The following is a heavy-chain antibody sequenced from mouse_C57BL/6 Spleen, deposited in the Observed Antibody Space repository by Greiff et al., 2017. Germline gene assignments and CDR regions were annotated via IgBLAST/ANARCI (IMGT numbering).Heavy chain of an antibody. CDR2: ISSGSSTI. D-gene: IGHD3-2*02. J-gene: IGHJ3*01. V-gene: IGHV5-17*01. Sequence: EVKLMESGGGLVKPGGSLKLSCAASGFTFSDYGMHWVRQAPEKGLEWVAYISSGSSTIYYADTVKGRFTISRDNAKNTLFLQMTSLRSEDTAMYYCARQTAQATWGFAYWGQGTLVTVSA. CDR1: GFTFSDYG. CDR3: ARQTAQATWGFAY.